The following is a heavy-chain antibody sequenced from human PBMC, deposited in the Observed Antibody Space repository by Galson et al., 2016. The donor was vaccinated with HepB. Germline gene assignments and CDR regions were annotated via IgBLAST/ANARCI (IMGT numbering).Heavy chain of an antibody. J-gene: IGHJ6*02. D-gene: IGHD2-8*01. CDR3: ARDIVVMVFSADYCYYGMDV. CDR1: GYTFTSYG. CDR2: ISGYNGNT. V-gene: IGHV1-18*01. Sequence: SVKVSCKASGYTFTSYGISRVRLAPGQGLEWMGWISGYNGNTNYARKFQGRVTLTTNTSTSTAYMELRSLRSDDTAVYYCARDIVVMVFSADYCYYGMDVWGQGTTVTVSS.